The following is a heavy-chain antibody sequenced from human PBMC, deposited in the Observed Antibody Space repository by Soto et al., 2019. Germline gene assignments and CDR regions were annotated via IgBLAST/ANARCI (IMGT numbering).Heavy chain of an antibody. J-gene: IGHJ3*02. V-gene: IGHV3-23*01. Sequence: EVQLLESGEGWVQPGGSLRLSCVASGFTFSSYDMSWVRQAPGKGLEWVSAISGSGGSAYYADSVKGRFTISRDNSKNTLYVQMNSLRSEDTAIYYCAKEDDLWTNGHFNIWGQGTLVTVSS. D-gene: IGHD3-3*01. CDR2: ISGSGGSA. CDR3: AKEDDLWTNGHFNI. CDR1: GFTFSSYD.